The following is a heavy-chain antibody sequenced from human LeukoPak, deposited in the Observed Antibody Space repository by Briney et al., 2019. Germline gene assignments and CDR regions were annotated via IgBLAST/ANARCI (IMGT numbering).Heavy chain of an antibody. CDR2: NDGGGYT. Sequence: GGSLRLSCAASGLTFSSYVMSWVRQAPGKGLEWVSGNDGGGYTYYADSVKGRFTISRDNSKNTLYLQMNSLRAEDTAVYYCARLGGGYVNYWGQGTLVTVSS. CDR3: ARLGGGYVNY. J-gene: IGHJ4*02. V-gene: IGHV3-23*01. CDR1: GLTFSSYV. D-gene: IGHD3-9*01.